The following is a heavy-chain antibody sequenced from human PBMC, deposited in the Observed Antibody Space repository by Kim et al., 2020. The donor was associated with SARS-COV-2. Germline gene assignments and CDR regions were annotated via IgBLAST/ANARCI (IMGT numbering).Heavy chain of an antibody. D-gene: IGHD2-21*01. CDR3: ARFEPHTVMGAFDI. CDR1: GYTFTNYG. V-gene: IGHV1-18*04. CDR2: ISGYNGKT. J-gene: IGHJ3*02. Sequence: ASVKVSCKASGYTFTNYGISWVRQAPGQGLEWMGWISGYNGKTNYAQNLQGRVTVTTDTSTNTAYMDLRSLRSDDTAVYYCARFEPHTVMGAFDIWGQGTMVTVSS.